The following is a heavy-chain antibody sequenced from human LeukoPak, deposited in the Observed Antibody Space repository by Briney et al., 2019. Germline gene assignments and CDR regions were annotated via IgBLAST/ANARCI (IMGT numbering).Heavy chain of an antibody. V-gene: IGHV1-69*02. D-gene: IGHD2-8*01. J-gene: IGHJ6*02. CDR1: GGTFSSYT. Sequence: ASVKVSCKASGGTFSSYTISWVRQAPGQGLEWMGRIIPILGIANHAQKFQGRVTITADKSTSTAYMELSSLRSEDTAVYYCAYCTNGVCYRGGVYGMDVWGQGTTVTVSS. CDR2: IIPILGIA. CDR3: AYCTNGVCYRGGVYGMDV.